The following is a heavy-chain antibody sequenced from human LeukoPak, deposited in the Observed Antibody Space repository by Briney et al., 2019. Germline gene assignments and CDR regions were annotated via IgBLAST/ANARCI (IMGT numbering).Heavy chain of an antibody. J-gene: IGHJ4*02. CDR1: GFTVSSNY. CDR3: ARVISSGYYSIFDY. V-gene: IGHV3-66*01. CDR2: IYSGGST. D-gene: IGHD3-22*01. Sequence: GGSLRLSCAASGFTVSSNYMSWVRQAPGKGLEWVSVIYSGGSTYYADSVKGRFIISRDNSKNTLYLQMNSLRAEDTAVYYCARVISSGYYSIFDYWGQGTLVTVSS.